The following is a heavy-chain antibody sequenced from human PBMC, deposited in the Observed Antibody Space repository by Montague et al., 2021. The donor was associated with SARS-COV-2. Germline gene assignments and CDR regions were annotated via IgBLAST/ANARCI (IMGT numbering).Heavy chain of an antibody. Sequence: SETLSLTCAVYGGSFSDYYWTWIRQPPGKGQEWIGEINHSGSSHYNPSLKNRVTITVDKSKNQIYLKLASVTAADTATYYCARGQVTIFGVLIMLPAAGAIDVWGQGTTVTVSS. CDR1: GGSFSDYY. J-gene: IGHJ3*01. CDR3: ARGQVTIFGVLIMLPAAGAIDV. V-gene: IGHV4-34*01. CDR2: INHSGSS. D-gene: IGHD3-3*01.